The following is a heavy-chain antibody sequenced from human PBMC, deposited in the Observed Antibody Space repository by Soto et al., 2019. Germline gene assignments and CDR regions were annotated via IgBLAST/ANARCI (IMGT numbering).Heavy chain of an antibody. CDR3: ARGIAAAAARGMDV. Sequence: GASVKVSCKASGYTFTSYDMHWVRQAPGQRLEWMGWINAGNGNTKYSQKFQGRVTITRDTSISTAYMELSRLRSDDTAVYYCARGIAAAAARGMDVWGQGTKVTVSS. V-gene: IGHV1-3*01. CDR2: INAGNGNT. CDR1: GYTFTSYD. J-gene: IGHJ6*02. D-gene: IGHD6-13*01.